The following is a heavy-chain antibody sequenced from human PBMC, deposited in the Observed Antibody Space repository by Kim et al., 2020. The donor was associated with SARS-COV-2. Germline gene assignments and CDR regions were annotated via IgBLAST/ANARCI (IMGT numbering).Heavy chain of an antibody. D-gene: IGHD4-4*01. CDR2: SS. J-gene: IGHJ4*02. V-gene: IGHV4-59*01. CDR3: ARDDSNLFAY. Sequence: SSKDNTSLKSRVTISVDTSKNQFSMKLSSVTAADTAVYYCARDDSNLFAYWGQGTLVTVSS.